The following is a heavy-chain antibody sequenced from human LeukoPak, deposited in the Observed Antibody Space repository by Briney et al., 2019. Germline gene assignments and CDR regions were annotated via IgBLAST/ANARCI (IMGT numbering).Heavy chain of an antibody. CDR2: IHPNTGGT. Sequence: ASVKVSCKASGYTFTGYYVHWVRQTPGQGLEWMGRIHPNTGGTDYAQKFQGRVTMTRDTSISTAYMELNGLKSDDTAVYYCASVATTNYWGQGTLVTVSS. CDR3: ASVATTNY. J-gene: IGHJ4*02. CDR1: GYTFTGYY. D-gene: IGHD5-12*01. V-gene: IGHV1-2*06.